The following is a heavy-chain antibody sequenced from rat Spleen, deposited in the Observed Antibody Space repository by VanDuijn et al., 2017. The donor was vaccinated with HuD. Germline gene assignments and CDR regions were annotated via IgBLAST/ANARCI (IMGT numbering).Heavy chain of an antibody. CDR1: GFSLTDYY. CDR3: ARDSTYPWGYFDF. Sequence: QVQLKETGPGLVQPTQTLSITCTISGFSLTDYYIQWVRQTPGKGLQWMGFIRSGGSTEYNSEFKSRLSISRDTSKNQVFLKMNSLQTEDTATYYCARDSTYPWGYFDFWGPGTMVTVSS. D-gene: IGHD1-9*01. J-gene: IGHJ1*01. V-gene: IGHV2-65*01. CDR2: IRSGGST.